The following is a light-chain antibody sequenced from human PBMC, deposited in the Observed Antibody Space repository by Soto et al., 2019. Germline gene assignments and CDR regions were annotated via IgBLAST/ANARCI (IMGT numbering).Light chain of an antibody. Sequence: QSVLTQPASVSGSPGQSITISCTGTSSDVGSYNLVSWYQQHPGKAPKLMIYEVSKRPSGVSNRFSGSKPGNTASLTISGLQAEDEADYYCCSYAGSSTFIYVFGTGTKLTVL. CDR2: EVS. CDR3: CSYAGSSTFIYV. J-gene: IGLJ1*01. CDR1: SSDVGSYNL. V-gene: IGLV2-23*02.